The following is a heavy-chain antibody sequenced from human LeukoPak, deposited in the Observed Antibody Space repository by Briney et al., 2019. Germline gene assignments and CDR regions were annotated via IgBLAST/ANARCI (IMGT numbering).Heavy chain of an antibody. D-gene: IGHD3-10*01. Sequence: GASVKVSCKASRYTFTGYYMHWVRQAPGQGLEWMGWINPNSGSTSYAQKFQGRVTMTRDMSTSTVYMELSSLRSEDTAVYYCARDQSMVRGGWFDPWGQGTLATVSS. CDR2: INPNSGST. CDR3: ARDQSMVRGGWFDP. J-gene: IGHJ5*02. V-gene: IGHV1-46*01. CDR1: RYTFTGYY.